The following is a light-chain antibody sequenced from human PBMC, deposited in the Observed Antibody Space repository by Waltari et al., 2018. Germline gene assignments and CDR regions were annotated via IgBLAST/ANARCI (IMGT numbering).Light chain of an antibody. V-gene: IGLV3-21*02. Sequence: SYVLTQPPSVSVAPGQTASVTCGGTNIGSKSVHWYQQRPGQAPILVLYDDRDRPSGIPDRFSGSNSGNTATLIISRVEAGDEADYYCQVWDGSTDVVFGGGTKLTVL. J-gene: IGLJ2*01. CDR1: NIGSKS. CDR3: QVWDGSTDVV. CDR2: DDR.